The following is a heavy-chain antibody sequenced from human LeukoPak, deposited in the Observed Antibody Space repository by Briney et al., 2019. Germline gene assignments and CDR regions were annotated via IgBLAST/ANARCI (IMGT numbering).Heavy chain of an antibody. V-gene: IGHV3-30*02. D-gene: IGHD3-16*02. CDR2: IRYDGSNK. Sequence: QPGXSLRLSCAASGFTFSSYGMHWVRQAPGKGLEGVAFIRYDGSNKYYADSVKGRFTISRDNSKNTLYLQMNSLRAEDTAVYYCAKDLRLGELSPSDYWGQGTLVTVSS. CDR1: GFTFSSYG. CDR3: AKDLRLGELSPSDY. J-gene: IGHJ4*02.